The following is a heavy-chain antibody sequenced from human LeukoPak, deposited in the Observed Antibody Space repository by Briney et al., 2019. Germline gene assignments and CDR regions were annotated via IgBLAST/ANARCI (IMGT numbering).Heavy chain of an antibody. Sequence: PGGSLRLSCAASGFTFSSSWMHWVRQAPGKGLVWVSRINSDGSDTTYADSVKGRFTISRDNAKNTLYLQMSSLRTEDTAVYYCAKRSNFWTGYLDYWGQGTLVTVSS. V-gene: IGHV3-74*01. CDR3: AKRSNFWTGYLDY. J-gene: IGHJ4*02. CDR2: INSDGSDT. D-gene: IGHD3/OR15-3a*01. CDR1: GFTFSSSW.